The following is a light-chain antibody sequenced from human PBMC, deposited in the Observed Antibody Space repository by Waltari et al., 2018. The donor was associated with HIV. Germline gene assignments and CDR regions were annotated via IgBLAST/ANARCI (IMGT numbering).Light chain of an antibody. V-gene: IGLV3-25*03. Sequence: SYELTQPPSVSVSPGQTATITCSGDALPQQFAYWYQQKPGQAPLLVIYKDRGRPSGIPDRFSGSNSGTTVTLIISGVQAEDEADYYCESADSTGNYWAFGGGTKLTVL. CDR3: ESADSTGNYWA. CDR2: KDR. CDR1: ALPQQF. J-gene: IGLJ2*01.